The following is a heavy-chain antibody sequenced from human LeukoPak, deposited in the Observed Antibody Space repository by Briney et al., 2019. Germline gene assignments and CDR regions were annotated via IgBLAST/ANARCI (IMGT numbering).Heavy chain of an antibody. CDR2: INHSGST. J-gene: IGHJ4*02. Sequence: PSETLSLTCAVYGGSFSGYYWSWIRQPPGKGLEWIGEINHSGSTNYNPSLKSRVTISVDTSKNQFSLELSSVTASDTAVYYCARSEGMATITYFDYWGQGTLVTVSS. V-gene: IGHV4-34*01. D-gene: IGHD5-24*01. CDR3: ARSEGMATITYFDY. CDR1: GGSFSGYY.